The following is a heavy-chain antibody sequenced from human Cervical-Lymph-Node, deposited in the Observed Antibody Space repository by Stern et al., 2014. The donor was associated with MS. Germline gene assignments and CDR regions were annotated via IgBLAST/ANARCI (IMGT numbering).Heavy chain of an antibody. CDR1: GCSITNYY. D-gene: IGHD2/OR15-2a*01. CDR3: ARDKGMFFL. V-gene: IGHV4-59*01. CDR2: IYYNGST. Sequence: QVQLVESGPGLVKPSGTLSLTCPVSGCSITNYYWNWVRQPPGKGLEWVGYIYYNGSTNHNPALKMRRTTSLTTSQNQISLNLTSVTAAYTAVYYCARDKGMFFLWGQGTLVTVSS. J-gene: IGHJ4*01.